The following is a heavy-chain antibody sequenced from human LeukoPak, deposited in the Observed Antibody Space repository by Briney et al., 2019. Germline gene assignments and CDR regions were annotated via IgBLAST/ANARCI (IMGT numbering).Heavy chain of an antibody. Sequence: GGSLRLSCAASGFTFDDYAMHWVRQAQGKGLEWVSGISWNSGSIGYADSVKGRFTISRDNAKNSLYLQMNSLRAEDMALYYCAKAFAYSSSWAESYFDYWGQGTLVTVSS. V-gene: IGHV3-9*03. J-gene: IGHJ4*02. CDR1: GFTFDDYA. CDR2: ISWNSGSI. D-gene: IGHD6-13*01. CDR3: AKAFAYSSSWAESYFDY.